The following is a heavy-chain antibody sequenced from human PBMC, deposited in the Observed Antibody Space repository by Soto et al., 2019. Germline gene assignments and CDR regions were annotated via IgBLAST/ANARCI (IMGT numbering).Heavy chain of an antibody. CDR2: ISGSGGST. D-gene: IGHD6-19*01. J-gene: IGHJ5*02. CDR1: GFTFSTYA. Sequence: PGGSLRLSCAGSGFTFSTYAMSWVRQAPGKGLEWVSSISGSGGSTYYADSVKGRFTISRDNSKNTLYLQMNSLRAEDTAIYYCAKMSGRVAVAARGFVPWGQGTLVTVSS. CDR3: AKMSGRVAVAARGFVP. V-gene: IGHV3-23*01.